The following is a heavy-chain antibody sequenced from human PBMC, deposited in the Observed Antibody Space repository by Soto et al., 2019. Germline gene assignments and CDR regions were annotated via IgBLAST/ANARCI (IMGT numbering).Heavy chain of an antibody. Sequence: GGSLRLSCAASGFTFSSYCMHWVRQAPGKGLEWVAVIWYDGSNKYYADSVKGRFTISRDNSKNTLYLQMNSLRAEDKAVYYCARGYSSGASNWFDPRGQGTLVTVSS. CDR2: IWYDGSNK. D-gene: IGHD6-19*01. J-gene: IGHJ5*02. V-gene: IGHV3-33*01. CDR3: ARGYSSGASNWFDP. CDR1: GFTFSSYC.